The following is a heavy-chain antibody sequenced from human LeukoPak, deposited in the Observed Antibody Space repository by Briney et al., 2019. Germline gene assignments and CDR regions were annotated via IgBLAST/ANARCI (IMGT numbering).Heavy chain of an antibody. Sequence: GGSLRLSCAASGFTFRSYAMSWVRQAPGKGLEYVSAISSNGGSTYYANSVKGRFTISRDNSKNTLYLQMGSLRAEDMAVYYCAREGQAYDAFDIWGQGTMVTVSS. J-gene: IGHJ3*02. CDR2: ISSNGGST. CDR1: GFTFRSYA. CDR3: AREGQAYDAFDI. V-gene: IGHV3-64*01.